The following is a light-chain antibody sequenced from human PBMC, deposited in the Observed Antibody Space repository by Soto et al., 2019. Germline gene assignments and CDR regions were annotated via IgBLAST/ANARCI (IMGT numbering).Light chain of an antibody. Sequence: QSALTQPRSVSGSPGQSVTISCTGTSSDVGGYNYVSWYQQHPGKAPKLMIYDVSKRPSGVPHRFSGSKSGNTASLTISGLQAEDDADYYCCSYAGSYNVVFGGGTKLTVL. CDR3: CSYAGSYNVV. J-gene: IGLJ2*01. V-gene: IGLV2-11*01. CDR2: DVS. CDR1: SSDVGGYNY.